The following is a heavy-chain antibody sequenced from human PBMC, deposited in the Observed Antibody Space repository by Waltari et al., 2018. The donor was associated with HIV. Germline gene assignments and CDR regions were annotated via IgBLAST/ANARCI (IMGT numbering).Heavy chain of an antibody. Sequence: QVQLQQWGAGLLKPSETLSLTCAVYGGSFSGYYWSWIRQPPGKGLEWIGEINHSGSTNYNPSLKSRVTISVDTSKNQFSLKLSSVTAADTAVYYCARGNKVVRAYDYWGQGTLVTVSS. D-gene: IGHD3-10*01. CDR1: GGSFSGYY. CDR2: INHSGST. V-gene: IGHV4-34*01. CDR3: ARGNKVVRAYDY. J-gene: IGHJ4*02.